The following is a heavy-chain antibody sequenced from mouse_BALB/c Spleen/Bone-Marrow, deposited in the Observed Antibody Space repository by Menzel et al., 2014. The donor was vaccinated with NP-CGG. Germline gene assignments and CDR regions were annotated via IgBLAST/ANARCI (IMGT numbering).Heavy chain of an antibody. Sequence: DVQLQESGGGLVQPGGSRKLSCAASGFTFXSFGMHWVRQAPEKGLEWVAYISSGSSTIYYADTVMGRFTISRDNPKNTLFLQMTSLRSEDTAMYYCARSGSSSGYFDYWGQGTTLTVSS. CDR3: ARSGSSSGYFDY. J-gene: IGHJ2*01. V-gene: IGHV5-17*02. CDR1: GFTFXSFG. CDR2: ISSGSSTI. D-gene: IGHD1-1*01.